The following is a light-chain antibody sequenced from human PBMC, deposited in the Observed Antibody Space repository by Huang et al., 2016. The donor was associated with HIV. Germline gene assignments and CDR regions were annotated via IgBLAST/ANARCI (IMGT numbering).Light chain of an antibody. J-gene: IGKJ3*01. Sequence: ETVMTQSPVTLSVSPGDRASLSRRSSQIASSHLAWYQQKPGQAPRLLIYAASTRATGVPARFSGSGAGTEFTLTISTLQSEDSAVYYCQQYNDFRSTFGPGTRVEIK. V-gene: IGKV3-15*01. CDR1: QIASSH. CDR3: QQYNDFRST. CDR2: AAS.